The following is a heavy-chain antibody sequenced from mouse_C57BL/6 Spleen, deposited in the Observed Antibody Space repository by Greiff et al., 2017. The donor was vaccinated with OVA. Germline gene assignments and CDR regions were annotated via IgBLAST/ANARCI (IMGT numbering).Heavy chain of an antibody. CDR2: IDPSDSET. D-gene: IGHD6-1*02. CDR1: GYTFTSYW. J-gene: IGHJ3*01. CDR3: ARGGQPALGFAD. V-gene: IGHV1-52*01. Sequence: QVQLQQPGAELVRPGSSVKLSCKASGYTFTSYWMHWVKQRPIQGLEWIGNIDPSDSETHSNQKFKDKATLTVDKSSSTAYMQLSSLTSEDSAVYCCARGGQPALGFADWGQGTLVTVSA.